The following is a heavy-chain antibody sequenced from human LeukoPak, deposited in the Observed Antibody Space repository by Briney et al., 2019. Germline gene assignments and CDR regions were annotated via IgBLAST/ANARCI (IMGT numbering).Heavy chain of an antibody. CDR3: ARGEDSSSWTSFDY. Sequence: SETLSLTCAVYGGSFSGYYWSWIRQPPGKGLEWIGYIYYSGSTYYNPSLKSRVTISVDTSKNQFSLKLSSVTAADTAVYYCARGEDSSSWTSFDYWGQGTLVTVSS. D-gene: IGHD6-13*01. J-gene: IGHJ4*02. CDR1: GGSFSGYY. V-gene: IGHV4-34*09. CDR2: IYYSGST.